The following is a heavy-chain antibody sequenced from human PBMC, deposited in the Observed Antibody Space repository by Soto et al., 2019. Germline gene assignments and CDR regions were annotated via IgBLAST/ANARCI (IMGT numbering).Heavy chain of an antibody. D-gene: IGHD3-22*01. Sequence: QVQLVQSGAEVKKPGASVKVSCKASGYTFTSYAMHWVRQAPGQRLEWMGWINAGNGNTKYSQKFQGRVTITRDTSASTDYMELSSLSSDDTAVYYCARGSSGYPCAHAFDIWGQGTMVTVSS. CDR3: ARGSSGYPCAHAFDI. J-gene: IGHJ3*02. V-gene: IGHV1-3*01. CDR1: GYTFTSYA. CDR2: INAGNGNT.